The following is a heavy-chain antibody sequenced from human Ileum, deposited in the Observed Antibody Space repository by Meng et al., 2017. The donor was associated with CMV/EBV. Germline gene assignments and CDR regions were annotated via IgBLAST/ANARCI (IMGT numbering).Heavy chain of an antibody. CDR1: GDSVSSTSAA. J-gene: IGHJ5*02. CDR3: ARGDLYYYGSGSDNWFDP. Sequence: SQTLSLTCAISGDSVSSTSAAWNWIRQSPSGGLEWLGRTYFTSKWYYDYAVSVKSRITINPDTSKNQFSLHLNSVTPEDTAVYYCARGDLYYYGSGSDNWFDPWGQGTLVTVSS. CDR2: TYFTSKWYY. V-gene: IGHV6-1*01. D-gene: IGHD3-10*01.